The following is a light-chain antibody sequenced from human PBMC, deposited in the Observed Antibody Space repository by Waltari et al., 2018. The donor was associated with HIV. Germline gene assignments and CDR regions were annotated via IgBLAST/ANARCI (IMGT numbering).Light chain of an antibody. J-gene: IGKJ4*01. V-gene: IGKV1-33*01. Sequence: QMTQSPSSLSASVGDRVTITCQASQDISNYLNWYQQKPGKAPKLLIYDASNLETGVPSRFSGSGSGTDFTFTISSLQPEDIATYYCQQYDNLPLTFGGGTKVEIK. CDR3: QQYDNLPLT. CDR1: QDISNY. CDR2: DAS.